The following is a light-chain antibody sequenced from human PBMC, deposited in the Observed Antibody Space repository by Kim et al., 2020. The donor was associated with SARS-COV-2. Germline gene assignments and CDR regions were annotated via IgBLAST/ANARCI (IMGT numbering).Light chain of an antibody. J-gene: IGKJ4*01. V-gene: IGKV2-28*01. CDR3: KQALLNPLA. CDR1: QSRLNHTGYNF. Sequence: PASISCRTSQSRLNHTGYNFLDWYLQKPGQSPQLLIYLGSKRASGVPYRFSGSGSGTDFTLKISRVEAEDVGMYYCKQALLNPLAFGGGTKVDIK. CDR2: LGS.